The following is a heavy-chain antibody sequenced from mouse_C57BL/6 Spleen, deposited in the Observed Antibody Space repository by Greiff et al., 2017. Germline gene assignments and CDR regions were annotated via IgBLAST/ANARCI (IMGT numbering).Heavy chain of an antibody. D-gene: IGHD1-1*01. Sequence: QVQLQQPGAELVKPGASVKLSCKASGYTFTSYWMHWVKQRPGQGLEWIGMIHPNSGSTNYNEKFKSKATLTVDKSSSTAYMQLSSLTSEDSAVYYCARGAFNGSSPHWYFDVWGTGTTVTVSS. CDR2: IHPNSGST. CDR1: GYTFTSYW. V-gene: IGHV1-64*01. CDR3: ARGAFNGSSPHWYFDV. J-gene: IGHJ1*03.